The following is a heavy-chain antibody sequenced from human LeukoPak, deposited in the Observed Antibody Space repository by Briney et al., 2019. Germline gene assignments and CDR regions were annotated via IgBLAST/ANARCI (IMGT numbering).Heavy chain of an antibody. D-gene: IGHD6-19*01. CDR2: INHSGST. Sequence: SETLSLTCAVYGGSFSGYYWSWIRQPPGKGLEWIGEINHSGSTNYNPSLKSRVTISVDTSKNQFSLKLSSVTAADTAVYYCARQPRYSSGWSDFQGWYYYYGMDVWGQGTTVTVSS. CDR3: ARQPRYSSGWSDFQGWYYYYGMDV. CDR1: GGSFSGYY. J-gene: IGHJ6*02. V-gene: IGHV4-34*01.